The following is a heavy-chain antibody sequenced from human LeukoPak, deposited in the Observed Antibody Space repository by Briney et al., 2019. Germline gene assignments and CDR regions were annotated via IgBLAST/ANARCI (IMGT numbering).Heavy chain of an antibody. CDR3: AREFNFWSVRRFDY. D-gene: IGHD3-3*01. Sequence: PSETLSLTCTVSGGSISSSSYYWGWIRQPPGKGLEWIGSIYYSGSTYYNPSLKSRVTISVDTSKNQFSLKLSSVTAADTAVYYCAREFNFWSVRRFDYWGQGTLVTVSS. J-gene: IGHJ4*02. V-gene: IGHV4-39*02. CDR1: GGSISSSSYY. CDR2: IYYSGST.